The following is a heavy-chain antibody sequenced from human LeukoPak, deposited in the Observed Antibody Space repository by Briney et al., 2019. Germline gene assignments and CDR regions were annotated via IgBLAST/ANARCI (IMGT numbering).Heavy chain of an antibody. D-gene: IGHD4-17*01. V-gene: IGHV4-39*07. Sequence: LETLSLTCTVPRGSISASNYFWAWIRQPPGKRLEWIGGVTDSGNTYFNPSLNSRAGISVDTSKNQFSLKLSSVTAADTAVYYCARGHTTADYWGQGTLVTASS. CDR2: VTDSGNT. CDR1: RGSISASNYF. CDR3: ARGHTTADY. J-gene: IGHJ4*02.